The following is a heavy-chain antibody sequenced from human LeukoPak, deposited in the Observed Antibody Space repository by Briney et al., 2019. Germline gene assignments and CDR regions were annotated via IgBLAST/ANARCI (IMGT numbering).Heavy chain of an antibody. Sequence: SETLSLTCAVYGGSFSGYYWSWIRQPPGKGLEWIGEINHSGSTNYNPSLKSRGTISVDTSKNQFSLKLSSVTAADTAVYYCARATTSSGWTRAEYFQHWGQGTLVTVSS. V-gene: IGHV4-34*01. CDR2: INHSGST. CDR3: ARATTSSGWTRAEYFQH. CDR1: GGSFSGYY. J-gene: IGHJ1*01. D-gene: IGHD6-19*01.